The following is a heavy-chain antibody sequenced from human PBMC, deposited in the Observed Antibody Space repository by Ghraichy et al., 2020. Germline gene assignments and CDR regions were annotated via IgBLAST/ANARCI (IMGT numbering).Heavy chain of an antibody. CDR3: ARDADREYCGGDCGNAFDI. J-gene: IGHJ3*02. V-gene: IGHV4-61*01. Sequence: SETLSLTCTVSGGSVSSGSYYWSWIRQPPGKGLEWIGYIYYSGSTNYNPSLKSRVTISVDTSKNQFSLKLSSVTAADTAVYYCARDADREYCGGDCGNAFDIWGQGTMVTVSS. CDR1: GGSVSSGSYY. D-gene: IGHD2-21*02. CDR2: IYYSGST.